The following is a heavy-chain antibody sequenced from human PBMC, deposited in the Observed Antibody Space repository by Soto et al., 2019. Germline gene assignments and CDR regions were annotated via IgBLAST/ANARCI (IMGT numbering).Heavy chain of an antibody. D-gene: IGHD2-21*01. CDR2: IYYSGST. J-gene: IGHJ4*02. Sequence: SETLSLTCTVSGGSISSYYWSWIRQPPGKGLEWIGYIYYSGSTNYNPSLKSRVTISVDTSKNQFSLKLSSVTAADTAVYYCARSLVVAKPLPSDYWGPGTLVPVSS. CDR1: GGSISSYY. V-gene: IGHV4-59*13. CDR3: ARSLVVAKPLPSDY.